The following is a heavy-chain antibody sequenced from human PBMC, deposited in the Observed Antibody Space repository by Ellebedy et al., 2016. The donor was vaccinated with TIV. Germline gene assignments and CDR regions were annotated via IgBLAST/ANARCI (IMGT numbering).Heavy chain of an antibody. CDR3: ARVDDSGKSYGPRFDY. Sequence: AASVKVSCKASGYTFTSHGISWVRQAPGQGLEWMGWISAYNGHTNYAQKVQGRVTMTTDTSTSTAYMELRSLRSDDTAVYYCARVDDSGKSYGPRFDYWGQGTLVTVSS. D-gene: IGHD5-18*01. CDR1: GYTFTSHG. V-gene: IGHV1-18*04. J-gene: IGHJ4*02. CDR2: ISAYNGHT.